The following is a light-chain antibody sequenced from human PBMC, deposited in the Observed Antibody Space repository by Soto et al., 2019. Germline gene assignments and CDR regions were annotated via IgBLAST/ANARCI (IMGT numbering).Light chain of an antibody. V-gene: IGKV1-12*01. Sequence: IHMTQYPSSVSAVLGDSVPITCRASRVISSWLAWYQQKPGKAPNLLIYAASNLQSGVPSRFSASGSGTDFTLTINNLQPEDFATYYCQQSHTFPITSGQRTRLEI. CDR2: AAS. CDR1: RVISSW. J-gene: IGKJ5*01. CDR3: QQSHTFPIT.